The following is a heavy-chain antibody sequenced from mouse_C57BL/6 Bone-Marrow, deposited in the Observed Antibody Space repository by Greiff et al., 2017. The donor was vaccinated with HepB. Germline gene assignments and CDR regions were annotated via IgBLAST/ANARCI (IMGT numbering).Heavy chain of an antibody. V-gene: IGHV5-6*01. D-gene: IGHD1-1*01. CDR1: GFTFSSYG. Sequence: EVHLVESGGDLVKPGGSLKLSCAASGFTFSSYGMSWVRQTPDKRLEWVATISSGGSYTYYPDSVKGRFTISRDNAKNTLYLQMSSLKSEDTAMYYCARDGREFSYWGQGTLVTVSA. CDR2: ISSGGSYT. CDR3: ARDGREFSY. J-gene: IGHJ3*01.